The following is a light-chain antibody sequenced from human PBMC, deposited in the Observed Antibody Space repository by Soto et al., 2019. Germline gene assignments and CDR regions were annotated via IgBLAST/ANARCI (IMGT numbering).Light chain of an antibody. J-gene: IGKJ2*02. CDR2: GAS. CDR3: QQYGSSCT. Sequence: EIVLTQSPGTLSLSPGERATLSCRASQSVSSSYLAWYQQKPGQAPRLLIYGASSRATGIPDRFSGSGSGTDFTLTISRREPEDCAVYDCQQYGSSCTFGQGTKLEIK. V-gene: IGKV3-20*01. CDR1: QSVSSSY.